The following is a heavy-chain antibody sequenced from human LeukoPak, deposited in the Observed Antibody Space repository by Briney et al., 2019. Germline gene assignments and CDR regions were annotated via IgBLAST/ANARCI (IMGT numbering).Heavy chain of an antibody. D-gene: IGHD1-26*01. J-gene: IGHJ6*03. CDR1: GYTFSGYY. CDR2: INPKSGGT. CDR3: ARDPESGIVGATLYYYYYYYMDV. Sequence: ASVKVSCKASGYTFSGYYMHWVRQAPGQGLEWMGWINPKSGGTNEAQKFHDRVTMTRDTSIRTAYMEVSRLRSDDTAVYYCARDPESGIVGATLYYYYYYYMDVWGKGTTVTVSS. V-gene: IGHV1-2*02.